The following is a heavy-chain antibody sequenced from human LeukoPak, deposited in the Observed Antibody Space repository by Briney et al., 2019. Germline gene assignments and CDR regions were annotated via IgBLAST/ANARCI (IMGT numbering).Heavy chain of an antibody. Sequence: ASVKVSCKASGYTFTGYYMHWVRQAPGQGLEWMGWIDPNSGGTNYAQKFQGGVTMTRDTSISTAYMELSRLRSDDTAVYYCARGPTLTGTNDYWGQGTLVTVSS. J-gene: IGHJ4*02. CDR3: ARGPTLTGTNDY. CDR1: GYTFTGYY. D-gene: IGHD1-20*01. CDR2: IDPNSGGT. V-gene: IGHV1-2*02.